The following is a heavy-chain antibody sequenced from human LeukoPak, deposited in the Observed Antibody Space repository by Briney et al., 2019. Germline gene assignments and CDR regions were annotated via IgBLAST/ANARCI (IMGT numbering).Heavy chain of an antibody. CDR1: GGSISDSY. CDR2: IHDSGIT. J-gene: IGHJ5*02. V-gene: IGHV4-59*01. D-gene: IGHD5-12*01. CDR3: ARGGYMSNWFEH. Sequence: WETLSLTCSVSGGSISDSYWSWGRQPPGKGREWIGKIHDSGITNYNPSLKSRVTFSVDTSKKQFSLNLNSVTAADTAVYYCARGGYMSNWFEHWGQGTPVTVSS.